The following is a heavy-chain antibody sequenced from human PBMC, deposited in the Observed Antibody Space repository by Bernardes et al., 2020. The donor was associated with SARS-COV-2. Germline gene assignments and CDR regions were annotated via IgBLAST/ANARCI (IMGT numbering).Heavy chain of an antibody. V-gene: IGHV1-24*01. CDR3: ATARIVGATDWFDT. D-gene: IGHD1-26*01. Sequence: SVKVSCKFSGYTLTQLSMHWVRQAPGKGLEWMGGFDPEDGETIYAQKFQGRVTMNEDTSTDTAYMELSSLRSEDTGVYYCATARIVGATDWFDTWGQGTLVTVSS. CDR2: FDPEDGET. J-gene: IGHJ5*02. CDR1: GYTLTQLS.